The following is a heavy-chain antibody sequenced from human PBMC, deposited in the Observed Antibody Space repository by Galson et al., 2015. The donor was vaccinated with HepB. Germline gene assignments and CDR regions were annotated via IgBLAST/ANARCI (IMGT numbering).Heavy chain of an antibody. CDR1: GATFSNFA. Sequence: SVKVSCKASGATFSNFAISWVRQAPGQGLEWMGSIIPMFGVLHLARKFQGRVTMTADASTNTAYMELSSLRSEDTAVYFCARPNMDHEGSYCFDYWGQGTPVTVSS. V-gene: IGHV1-69*13. CDR3: ARPNMDHEGSYCFDY. J-gene: IGHJ4*02. D-gene: IGHD3-10*01. CDR2: IIPMFGVL.